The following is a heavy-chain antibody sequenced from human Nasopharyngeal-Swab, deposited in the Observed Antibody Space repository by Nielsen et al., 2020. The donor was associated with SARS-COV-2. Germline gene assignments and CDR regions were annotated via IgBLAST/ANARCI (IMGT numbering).Heavy chain of an antibody. CDR1: GFTFSSYG. V-gene: IGHV3-33*01. J-gene: IGHJ6*03. CDR3: ARDQGYMDV. CDR2: IWYDGSNK. Sequence: GESLKISWAASGFTFSSYGMHWVRQAPGKGLEWVAVIWYDGSNKYYADSVKGRFTISRDNSKNTLYLQMNSLRAEDTAVYYCARDQGYMDVWGKGTTVTVSS.